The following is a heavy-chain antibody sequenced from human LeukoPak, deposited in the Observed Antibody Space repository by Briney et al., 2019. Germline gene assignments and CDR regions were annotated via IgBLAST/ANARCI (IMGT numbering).Heavy chain of an antibody. CDR2: INHSGST. Sequence: PSETLSLTCALYGGSFSGYYWSWIRQPPGKGLEWIGEINHSGSTNYTPSLKSGVTISVDTCKNQYPLMLSSVTAADTAVYYCARAGGATNRIGFDYWGQGTLVTVSS. V-gene: IGHV4-34*01. CDR1: GGSFSGYY. J-gene: IGHJ4*02. CDR3: ARAGGATNRIGFDY. D-gene: IGHD1-26*01.